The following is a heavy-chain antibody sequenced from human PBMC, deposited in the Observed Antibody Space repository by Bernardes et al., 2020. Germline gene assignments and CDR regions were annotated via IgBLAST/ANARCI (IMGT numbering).Heavy chain of an antibody. D-gene: IGHD3-22*01. CDR2: IYPSDSET. CDR3: ARRNYYDGSGYEH. J-gene: IGHJ4*02. Sequence: GESLKISCRGSGYNFGTYWIAWVRQMPGKGPEWMGIIYPSDSETRYNPSFQGQVTISADESIGTAYLQWSSLKASDTAMYYWARRNYYDGSGYEHWGQGTLVTVSS. V-gene: IGHV5-51*01. CDR1: GYNFGTYW.